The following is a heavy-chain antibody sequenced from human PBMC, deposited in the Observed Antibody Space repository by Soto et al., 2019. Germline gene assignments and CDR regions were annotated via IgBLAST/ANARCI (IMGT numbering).Heavy chain of an antibody. CDR2: TYFRSKWYN. V-gene: IGHV6-1*01. D-gene: IGHD5-12*01. Sequence: SQTLSLTCAISGDSVSSNTASWNWIRQSPSRGLEWLGRTYFRSKWYNDYAVSVKSRIIINPDTSNNQFSLQLNSVTPEDTAVYFRDQGDNLGPKTGYAFDPWGQGIMVTVSS. CDR1: GDSVSSNTAS. J-gene: IGHJ5*02. CDR3: DQGDNLGPKTGYAFDP.